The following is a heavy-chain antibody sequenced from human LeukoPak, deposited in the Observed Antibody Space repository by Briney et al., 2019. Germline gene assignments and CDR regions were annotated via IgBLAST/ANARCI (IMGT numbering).Heavy chain of an antibody. CDR1: GGSVSSGSYY. J-gene: IGHJ4*02. Sequence: SETLSLTCTVSGGSVSSGSYYWSWIRQPPGKGLEWIGEINHSGSTNYNPSLKSRVTISVDTSKNQFSLKLSSVTAADTAVYYCARIDYYDSSEHYWGQGTLVTVSS. D-gene: IGHD3-22*01. V-gene: IGHV4-39*07. CDR3: ARIDYYDSSEHY. CDR2: INHSGST.